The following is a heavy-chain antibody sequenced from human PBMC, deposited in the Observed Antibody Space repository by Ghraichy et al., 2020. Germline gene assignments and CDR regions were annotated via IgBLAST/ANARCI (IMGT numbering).Heavy chain of an antibody. Sequence: GGSPRLSCAASGFTFSTYWMTWVRQAPGKGLEWVANINPDGSENYYVDSVKGRFTISRDNAKNSLYLQMISLRDEDTAVYYCATHRDWSFDNWGQGTLVTVSS. V-gene: IGHV3-7*01. CDR1: GFTFSTYW. J-gene: IGHJ4*02. D-gene: IGHD3-9*01. CDR3: ATHRDWSFDN. CDR2: INPDGSEN.